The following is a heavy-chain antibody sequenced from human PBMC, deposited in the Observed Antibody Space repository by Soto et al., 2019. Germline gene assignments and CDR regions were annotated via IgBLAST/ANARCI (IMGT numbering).Heavy chain of an antibody. V-gene: IGHV3-23*01. CDR3: ATPAWDL. Sequence: EVQLLESGGGLVQPGGSLSLSCEASGITFSRYDMSWVRQAPGKGLEWVSAINGGRSFYGDSVEGRFTVSRDNSKNTLYLQMSSLRGEDTAIYYGATPAWDLWGQGTLVTGSS. CDR2: INGGRS. J-gene: IGHJ5*02. CDR1: GITFSRYD.